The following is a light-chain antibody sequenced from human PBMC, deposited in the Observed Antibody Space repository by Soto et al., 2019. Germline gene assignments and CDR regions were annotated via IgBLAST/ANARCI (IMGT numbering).Light chain of an antibody. Sequence: QSALTQPPSVSGSPGQSVTISCTGTSSEVGSYNRVSWYQQPPGTAPKVIIYEVSNRPSGVPDRFSGSKSGNTASLTISGLQPEDEADYYCYSFTSSNTYVFGTGTKVTVL. CDR2: EVS. J-gene: IGLJ1*01. CDR3: YSFTSSNTYV. V-gene: IGLV2-18*02. CDR1: SSEVGSYNR.